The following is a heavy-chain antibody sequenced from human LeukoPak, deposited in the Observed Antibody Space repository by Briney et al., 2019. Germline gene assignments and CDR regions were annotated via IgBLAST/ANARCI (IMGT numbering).Heavy chain of an antibody. D-gene: IGHD3-22*01. J-gene: IGHJ4*02. CDR2: ISGSGGST. CDR3: AKSSGVRYYDSSRYFDY. Sequence: GGSLRLSCAASGFTFSSYAMSWVRQAPGKWLEWVSAISGSGGSTYYADSVKGRFTISRDNSKNTLYLQMNSLRAEDTAVYYCAKSSGVRYYDSSRYFDYWGQGTLVTVSS. CDR1: GFTFSSYA. V-gene: IGHV3-23*01.